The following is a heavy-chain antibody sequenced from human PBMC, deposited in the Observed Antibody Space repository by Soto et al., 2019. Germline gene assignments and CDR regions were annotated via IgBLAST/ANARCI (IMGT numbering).Heavy chain of an antibody. CDR1: GYTFTSYD. CDR3: ARGGFDFWSGYYWFDP. J-gene: IGHJ5*02. CDR2: MNPNSGNT. V-gene: IGHV1-8*01. D-gene: IGHD3-3*01. Sequence: GASVKVSCKASGYTFTSYDINWVRQATGQGLEWMGWMNPNSGNTGYAQKFQGRVTMTRNTSISTAYMELSSLRSEDTAVYYCARGGFDFWSGYYWFDPWGQGTLVTVSS.